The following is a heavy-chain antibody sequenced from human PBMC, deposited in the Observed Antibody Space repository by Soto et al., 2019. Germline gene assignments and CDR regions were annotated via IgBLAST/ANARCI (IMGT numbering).Heavy chain of an antibody. CDR3: ASGPTLAARLGWNYFDP. Sequence: GRSLRLSCATSGLNVNINYVAWVRQATGKGLEWVSIIHGGGNKFYSDSVKGRFTISRDTSKNTVYLQTTRLTVDDTAVYYCASGPTLAARLGWNYFDPWGQGTLVTSPQ. CDR1: GLNVNINY. CDR2: IHGGGNK. J-gene: IGHJ5*02. V-gene: IGHV3-53*01. D-gene: IGHD6-6*01.